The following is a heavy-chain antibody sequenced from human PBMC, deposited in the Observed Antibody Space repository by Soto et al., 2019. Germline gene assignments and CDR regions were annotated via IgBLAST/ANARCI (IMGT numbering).Heavy chain of an antibody. D-gene: IGHD3-3*01. CDR1: GYTFTSYD. J-gene: IGHJ6*03. CDR3: ARGYDFWSGYYYYYYYYMDV. V-gene: IGHV1-8*01. Sequence: ASVKVSCKASGYTFTSYDINWVRQATGQGLEWMGWMNPNSGNTGYAQKFQGRVTMTRNTSISTAYMELSSLRSEDTAVYYCARGYDFWSGYYYYYYYYMDVWDKGTTVTVSS. CDR2: MNPNSGNT.